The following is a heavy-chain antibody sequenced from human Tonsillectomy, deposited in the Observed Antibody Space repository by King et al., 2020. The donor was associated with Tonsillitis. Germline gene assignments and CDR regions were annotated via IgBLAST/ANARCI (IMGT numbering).Heavy chain of an antibody. CDR2: ITSSSSYI. CDR3: ARDLMIDTYYLYYFMDV. D-gene: IGHD3-16*01. J-gene: IGHJ6*03. Sequence: VQLVESGGGLVKPGGSLRLSCAASGFTFSLYSMNWVRQAPGKGLEWVSSITSSSSYIYYADSVKGRFTISRDNAKNSLYLQMNSLRAEETAVYYCARDLMIDTYYLYYFMDVWGTGTTVTVSS. V-gene: IGHV3-21*01. CDR1: GFTFSLYS.